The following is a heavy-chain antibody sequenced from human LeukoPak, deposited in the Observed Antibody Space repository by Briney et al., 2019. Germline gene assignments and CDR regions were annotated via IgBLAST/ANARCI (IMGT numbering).Heavy chain of an antibody. Sequence: GGSLRLSCAASGFTFSRYWMHWVRQAPGRGLVWVSSITGSGTTTRYADSVKGRFTISRDNSVDTLYLQVNSLSAEDTAVYYCGIDPNGDYIGAFDFWGQGTKVTASS. D-gene: IGHD4-17*01. CDR1: GFTFSRYW. V-gene: IGHV3-74*01. CDR2: ITGSGTTT. J-gene: IGHJ3*01. CDR3: GIDPNGDYIGAFDF.